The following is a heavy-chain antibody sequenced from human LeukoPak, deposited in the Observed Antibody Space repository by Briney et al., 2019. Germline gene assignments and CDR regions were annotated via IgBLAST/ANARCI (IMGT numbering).Heavy chain of an antibody. CDR3: AKDISLTRYLGHDSIY. CDR1: GFTFSSYA. Sequence: PGGSLRLSCAASGFTFSSYAMSWVRQAPGKGLEWVSAISGSGGSTYYADSVKGRFTISRDNSKNTLYLQMNSLRAEDTAVYYCAKDISLTRYLGHDSIYWGQGTLVTVSS. V-gene: IGHV3-23*01. CDR2: ISGSGGST. D-gene: IGHD3-22*01. J-gene: IGHJ4*02.